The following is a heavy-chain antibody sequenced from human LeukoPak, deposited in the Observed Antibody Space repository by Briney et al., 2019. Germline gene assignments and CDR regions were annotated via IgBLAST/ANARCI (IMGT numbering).Heavy chain of an antibody. Sequence: PSETLSLTCAVYGGSFSGYYWSWIRQPPGKGLEWIGEINRSGSTNYNPSLKSRVTISVDTSKNQFSLKLSSVTAADTAVYYCARAKTGRALDYWGQGTPVTVSS. CDR1: GGSFSGYY. CDR2: INRSGST. V-gene: IGHV4-34*01. J-gene: IGHJ4*02. D-gene: IGHD3-9*01. CDR3: ARAKTGRALDY.